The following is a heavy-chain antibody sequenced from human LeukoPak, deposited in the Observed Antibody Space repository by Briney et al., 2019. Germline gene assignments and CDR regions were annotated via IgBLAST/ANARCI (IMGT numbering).Heavy chain of an antibody. CDR3: ASAGSGWYDY. V-gene: IGHV3-23*01. J-gene: IGHJ4*02. Sequence: PGASLRLSCAASGFTFSSQAMSWVRQAPGKGLEWVSVIGGSGSITYYRDSVKGRFTISRDNSKNTMCLQMNSLRAEDTAVYYCASAGSGWYDYWGQGTLVTVSS. D-gene: IGHD6-19*01. CDR2: IGGSGSIT. CDR1: GFTFSSQA.